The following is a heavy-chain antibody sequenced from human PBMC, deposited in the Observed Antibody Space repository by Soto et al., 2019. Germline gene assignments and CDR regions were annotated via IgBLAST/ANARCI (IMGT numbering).Heavy chain of an antibody. J-gene: IGHJ6*03. CDR1: GFTFDDYA. V-gene: IGHV3-9*01. D-gene: IGHD2-2*01. Sequence: SLRLSCAASGFTFDDYAMHWVRQAPGKGLEWVSGISWNSGSIGYADSVKGRFTISRDNAKNSLYLQMNSLRAEDTALYYCAKDIKYCSSTSCYVAGMDVWGKGTTVTVSS. CDR3: AKDIKYCSSTSCYVAGMDV. CDR2: ISWNSGSI.